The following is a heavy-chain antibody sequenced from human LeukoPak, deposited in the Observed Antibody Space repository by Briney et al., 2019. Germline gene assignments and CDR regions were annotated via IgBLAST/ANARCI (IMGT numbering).Heavy chain of an antibody. D-gene: IGHD1-14*01. CDR2: ISWNSGSI. V-gene: IGHV3-9*01. CDR3: AKGYPGFDY. J-gene: IGHJ4*02. CDR1: GFTFDDYA. Sequence: GRSLRLSCAASGFTFDDYAMHWVRQAPGKGLEWVSGISWNSGSIGYADSVKGRFTISRDNSKNTLYLQMNSLRAEDTAVYYCAKGYPGFDYWGQGTLVTVSS.